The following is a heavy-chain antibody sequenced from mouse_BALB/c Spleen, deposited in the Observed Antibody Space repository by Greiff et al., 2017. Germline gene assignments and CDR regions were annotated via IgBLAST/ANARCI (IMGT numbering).Heavy chain of an antibody. CDR1: VYSITSGYS. J-gene: IGHJ3*01. Sequence: VQLQQSGPDLVKPSQSLSLTCTVTVYSITSGYSWHWIRQFPGNKLEWMGYIHYSGSTNYNPSLKSRISITRDTSKNQFFLQLNSVTTEDTATSYCASFYGNPWFAYWGQGTLVTVSA. V-gene: IGHV3-1*02. CDR2: IHYSGST. CDR3: ASFYGNPWFAY. D-gene: IGHD2-1*01.